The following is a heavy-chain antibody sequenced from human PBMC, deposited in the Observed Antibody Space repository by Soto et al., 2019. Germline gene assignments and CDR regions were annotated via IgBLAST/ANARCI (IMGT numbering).Heavy chain of an antibody. Sequence: SSETLSLTCTVSGGSISSYYWSWIRQPPGKGLEWIGYIYYSGSTNYNPSLKSRVTISVDTSKNQFSLKLSSVTAADTAVYYCAGFWGESRTWIQPGVSRYYGMDVWGQGTTVTVSS. J-gene: IGHJ6*02. D-gene: IGHD5-18*01. CDR2: IYYSGST. CDR3: AGFWGESRTWIQPGVSRYYGMDV. CDR1: GGSISSYY. V-gene: IGHV4-59*01.